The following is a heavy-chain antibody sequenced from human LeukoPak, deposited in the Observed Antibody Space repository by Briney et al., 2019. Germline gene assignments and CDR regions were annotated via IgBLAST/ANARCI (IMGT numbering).Heavy chain of an antibody. CDR2: ISGSGGST. V-gene: IGHV3-23*01. CDR1: GFTFSSYA. J-gene: IGHJ3*02. D-gene: IGHD3-22*01. Sequence: GGSLRLSCAASGFTFSSYAMSWVRQAPGKGLEWVSAISGSGGSTDYADSVKGRFTISRDNSKNTLYLQMNSLRSEDTAVYYCARRNYYDSSGYSDDAFDIWGQGTMVTVSS. CDR3: ARRNYYDSSGYSDDAFDI.